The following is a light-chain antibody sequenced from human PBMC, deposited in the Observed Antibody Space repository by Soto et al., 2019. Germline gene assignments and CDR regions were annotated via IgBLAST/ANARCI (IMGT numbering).Light chain of an antibody. V-gene: IGKV1-39*01. Sequence: DIQLTQSPSFLSASVGDRVTITCRASQGISSYLAWYQLKPGKAPKLLISTASSLQSGVPSRFSGSGSGTDFTLTISSLQPEDFATYYCQQSYSTPPITFGQGTRLEIK. CDR3: QQSYSTPPIT. J-gene: IGKJ5*01. CDR2: TAS. CDR1: QGISSY.